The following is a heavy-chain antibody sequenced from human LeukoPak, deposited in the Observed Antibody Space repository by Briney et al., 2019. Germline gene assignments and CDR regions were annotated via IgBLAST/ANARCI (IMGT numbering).Heavy chain of an antibody. CDR3: ARDREWLRFRGFDI. Sequence: SETLSLTCTVSGVSLSNSDYYWTWIRQPPGKGLEWIGNIYYRGSTNYNPSLKGRLTISVDTSKNKFSLKLTSVTAADTAVYYCARDREWLRFRGFDIWGQGRMVTVSS. CDR2: IYYRGST. CDR1: GVSLSNSDYY. D-gene: IGHD5-12*01. V-gene: IGHV4-30-4*01. J-gene: IGHJ3*02.